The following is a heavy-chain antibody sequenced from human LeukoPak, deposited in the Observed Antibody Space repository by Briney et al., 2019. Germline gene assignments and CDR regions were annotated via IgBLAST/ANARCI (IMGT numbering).Heavy chain of an antibody. V-gene: IGHV4-30-4*01. CDR2: IYSTGNT. CDR3: ARDSYSYGYGGFDY. J-gene: IGHJ4*02. CDR1: GGSISSGDRY. D-gene: IGHD5-18*01. Sequence: SETLSLTCTVSGGSISSGDRYWSWIRQSPGKGLEWIGYIYSTGNTYYNPSLKSRVIISVDTSKNQFSLELNSVTAADSAVYYCARDSYSYGYGGFDYWGQGILVTVSS.